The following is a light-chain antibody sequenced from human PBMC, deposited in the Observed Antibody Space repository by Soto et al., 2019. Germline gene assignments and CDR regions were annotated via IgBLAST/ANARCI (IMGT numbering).Light chain of an antibody. CDR1: QSVSTN. J-gene: IGKJ2*02. CDR3: QQYNNWPPST. Sequence: EIVMTQSPATLSVSPGERATLSCRASQSVSTNLAWYQQKPGQAPRLLIQGASTRATGIPDRFSGSGSGTDFTLTNSSLQSEDFAVYYCQQYNNWPPSTFGQGTKLEIK. V-gene: IGKV3-15*01. CDR2: GAS.